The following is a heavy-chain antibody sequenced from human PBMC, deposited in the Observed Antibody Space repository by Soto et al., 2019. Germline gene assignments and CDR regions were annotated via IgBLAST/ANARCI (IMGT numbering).Heavy chain of an antibody. CDR2: IYYSGNI. D-gene: IGHD6-13*01. V-gene: IGHV4-61*01. CDR3: ARGNIAASGTKFDP. J-gene: IGHJ5*02. CDR1: GDSVTSRSYY. Sequence: QVQLQESGPGLVKPSETLSLTCTVSGDSVTSRSYYWTWVRQPPGKGLEWIGYIYYSGNINYNPSLKSRFTISVDTSTNQFSLKLTSVTAADTAIHYCARGNIAASGTKFDPWGQGILVTVSS.